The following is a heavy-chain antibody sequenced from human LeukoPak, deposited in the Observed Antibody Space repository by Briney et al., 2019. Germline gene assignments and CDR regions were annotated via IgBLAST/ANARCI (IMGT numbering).Heavy chain of an antibody. CDR3: ASLVAATQYAFDI. J-gene: IGHJ3*02. CDR1: GYTFTSYY. Sequence: ASVKVSCKASGYTFTSYYMHWVRQAPGQGLEWMGIINPSGGSTSYAQKFQGRVTMTRDTSTSTVYMELSSLRSEDTAVYYCASLVAATQYAFDIWGQGTMVTVSS. V-gene: IGHV1-46*01. CDR2: INPSGGST. D-gene: IGHD2-15*01.